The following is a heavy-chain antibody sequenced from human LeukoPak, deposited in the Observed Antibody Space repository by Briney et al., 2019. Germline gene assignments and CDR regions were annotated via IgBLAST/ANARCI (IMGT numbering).Heavy chain of an antibody. J-gene: IGHJ4*02. Sequence: SETLSLTCAVYGGSFSGYYWSWIRQPPGKGLEWIGEINHSGSTNYNPSLKSRVTISVDTSRNQFSLKLSSVTAADTAVYYCAGRSGDYFGSSPFDYWGQGTLVTVSS. V-gene: IGHV4-34*01. CDR2: INHSGST. CDR1: GGSFSGYY. CDR3: AGRSGDYFGSSPFDY. D-gene: IGHD4-17*01.